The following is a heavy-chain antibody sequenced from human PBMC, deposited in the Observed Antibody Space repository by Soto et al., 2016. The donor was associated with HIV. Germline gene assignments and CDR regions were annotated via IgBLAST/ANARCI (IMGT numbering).Heavy chain of an antibody. CDR1: GYTFSGYY. CDR3: ARVPRGYPYGLDY. J-gene: IGHJ4*02. D-gene: IGHD5-18*01. V-gene: IGHV1-2*02. CDR2: INPNSGGT. Sequence: QVQLVQSGAEVKKPGASVKTSCKASGYTFSGYYIYWVRQAPGQGLEWMGWINPNSGGTNYAQKFQGRVTMTRDTSISTAYMELSRLRSDDTAVYYCARVPRGYPYGLDYWDQGTLVTVSS.